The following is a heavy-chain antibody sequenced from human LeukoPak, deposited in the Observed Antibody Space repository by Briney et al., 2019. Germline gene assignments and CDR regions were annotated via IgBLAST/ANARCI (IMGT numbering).Heavy chain of an antibody. V-gene: IGHV3-23*01. Sequence: GVSLRLSCAASVYPFNAMNWVRQASGKCLEWVSVIAGSDGFTQYADSVKGRFTISRDNSKNTVYLQMNRLRVEDTALCYCARSLDYWGQGTLVTVSS. J-gene: IGHJ4*02. CDR1: VYPFNA. CDR3: ARSLDY. CDR2: IAGSDGFT.